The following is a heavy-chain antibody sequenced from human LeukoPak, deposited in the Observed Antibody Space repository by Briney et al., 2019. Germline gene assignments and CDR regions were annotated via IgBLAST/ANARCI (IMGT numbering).Heavy chain of an antibody. J-gene: IGHJ6*03. V-gene: IGHV1-18*01. Sequence: ASVTVSCMASGYTFTSYGISWVRQAPGQGLEWMGWIRAYNGNTNYAQKLQGTVTMTTDTSTSTACIEQWGARSDRTAVYYCARGYYDFWSGYYTMGYYYFYIEVWGKGTTVTVSS. CDR3: ARGYYDFWSGYYTMGYYYFYIEV. CDR2: IRAYNGNT. CDR1: GYTFTSYG. D-gene: IGHD3-3*01.